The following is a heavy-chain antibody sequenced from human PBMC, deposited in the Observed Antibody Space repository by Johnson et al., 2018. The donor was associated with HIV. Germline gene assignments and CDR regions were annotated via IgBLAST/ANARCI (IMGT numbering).Heavy chain of an antibody. D-gene: IGHD1-26*01. CDR1: GITVSSNY. CDR3: AKGRLVGATTYDAFDI. J-gene: IGHJ3*02. V-gene: IGHV3-64*04. CDR2: ISSNGGST. Sequence: QVQLVESGGGLVQPGGSLRLSCVVSGITVSSNYMNWVRQAPGKGLEYVSAISSNGGSTYYADSVKGRFTISRDNSKNTLYLQMNSLRAEETAVYYCAKGRLVGATTYDAFDIWGQGTMVTVSP.